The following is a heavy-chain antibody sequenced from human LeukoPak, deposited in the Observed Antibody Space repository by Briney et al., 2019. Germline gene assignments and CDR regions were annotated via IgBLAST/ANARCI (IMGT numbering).Heavy chain of an antibody. D-gene: IGHD2-2*02. CDR3: AKTSDQLLYSKFDF. V-gene: IGHV3-30*02. J-gene: IGHJ4*02. CDR1: GFTFSFYG. Sequence: GGSLRLSCAPSGFTFSFYGMHWVRQAQGKGLERGAFIQYDGSYKFYADSVQGRFSISRDNSKSTLFLQMNSLRPDDTALYYCAKTSDQLLYSKFDFWGQGTLVTVSS. CDR2: IQYDGSYK.